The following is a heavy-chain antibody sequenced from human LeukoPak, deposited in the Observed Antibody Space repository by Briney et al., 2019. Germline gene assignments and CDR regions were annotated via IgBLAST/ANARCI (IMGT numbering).Heavy chain of an antibody. CDR3: ARDLVVSEPYNWFDP. CDR1: GFTFSDYY. V-gene: IGHV3-11*01. D-gene: IGHD2-15*01. CDR2: ISSSGSTI. J-gene: IGHJ5*02. Sequence: GGSLRLSCAASGFTFSDYYMSWIRQAPGKGLEWVSHISSSGSTIYYADSVKGRFTISRDNAKNSLYLQMNSLRAEDTAVYYCARDLVVSEPYNWFDPWGQGTLVTVSS.